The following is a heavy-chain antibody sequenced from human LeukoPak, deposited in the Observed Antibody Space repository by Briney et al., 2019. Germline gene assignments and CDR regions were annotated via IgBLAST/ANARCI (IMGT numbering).Heavy chain of an antibody. CDR2: INPNSGGT. J-gene: IGHJ4*02. CDR3: ARGLVQWLAQLPKYYFDY. V-gene: IGHV1-2*02. D-gene: IGHD6-19*01. CDR1: GYTFTGYY. Sequence: GASVKVSCKASGYTFTGYYMHWVRQAPGQGLEWMGWINPNSGGTNYAQKFQGRVTMTRDTSISTAYMELSRLRSDDTAVYYCARGLVQWLAQLPKYYFDYWGQGTLVTVSS.